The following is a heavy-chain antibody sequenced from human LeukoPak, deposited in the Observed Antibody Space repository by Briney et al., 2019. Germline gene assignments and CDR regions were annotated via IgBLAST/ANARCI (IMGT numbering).Heavy chain of an antibody. J-gene: IGHJ4*02. CDR3: ARGLDYGDYFDC. V-gene: IGHV3-53*01. D-gene: IGHD4-17*01. Sequence: GGSLRLSCAASGFTVSSNYMSWVRQAPGKGLEWVSVFYSVGSTYYADSVKGRFTISRDNSKNALYLQMNSLRAEDTAVYYCARGLDYGDYFDCWGQGTLVTVSS. CDR1: GFTVSSNY. CDR2: FYSVGST.